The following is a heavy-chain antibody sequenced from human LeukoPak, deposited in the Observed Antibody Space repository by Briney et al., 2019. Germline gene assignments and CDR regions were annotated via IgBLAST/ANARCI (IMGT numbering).Heavy chain of an antibody. J-gene: IGHJ5*02. CDR1: GASISSYY. CDR2: IYYSGST. V-gene: IGHV4-59*01. Sequence: PSETLSLTCTVSGASISSYYWSWIRQPPGKGLEWIGYIYYSGSTNYNPSLKSRVTISLDMSKNQFSLKLNSVTAADTAVYYCAREGQWLPDWFDPWGQGTLVTVSS. CDR3: AREGQWLPDWFDP. D-gene: IGHD6-19*01.